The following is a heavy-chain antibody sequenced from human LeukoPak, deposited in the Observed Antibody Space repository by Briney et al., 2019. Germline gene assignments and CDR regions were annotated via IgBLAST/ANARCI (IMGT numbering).Heavy chain of an antibody. D-gene: IGHD3-10*01. Sequence: GGSLRLSCAASGFTFSSYAVHWVRQAPGKGLEWVAVISYDGSNKYYADSVKGRFTISRDNSKNTLYLQMNSLRAEDTAVYYCAEGTPLDYWGQETLVTVSS. V-gene: IGHV3-30*01. CDR1: GFTFSSYA. CDR2: ISYDGSNK. CDR3: AEGTPLDY. J-gene: IGHJ4*02.